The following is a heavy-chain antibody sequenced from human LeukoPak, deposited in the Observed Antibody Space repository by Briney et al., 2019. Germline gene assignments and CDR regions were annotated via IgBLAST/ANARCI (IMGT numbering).Heavy chain of an antibody. J-gene: IGHJ4*02. V-gene: IGHV6-1*01. CDR3: ARGGGNSYTTSFDY. Sequence: SQTLSLTCAISGDSVSSNSAAWNWIRQSPSRGLEWLGRTYLRSKWYSDYAVFVRSRITINPDTSKDQFSLHLTSVTPEDTAVYYCARGGGNSYTTSFDYWDQGTLVTVSS. D-gene: IGHD2-2*02. CDR1: GDSVSSNSAA. CDR2: TYLRSKWYS.